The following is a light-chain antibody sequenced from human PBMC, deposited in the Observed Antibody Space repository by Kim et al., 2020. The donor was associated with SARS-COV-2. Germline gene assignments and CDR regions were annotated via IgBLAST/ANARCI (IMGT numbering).Light chain of an antibody. J-gene: IGKJ4*01. CDR1: QSISSY. CDR2: AAS. Sequence: SVADIVTITCRASQSISSYLNWYQQKPGKAPKLLIYAASSLQSGVPSRFSGSGSGTVFTLTISSLQPEDCATYYCQQSYSTPRALTFGGGTKLEI. V-gene: IGKV1-39*01. CDR3: QQSYSTPRALT.